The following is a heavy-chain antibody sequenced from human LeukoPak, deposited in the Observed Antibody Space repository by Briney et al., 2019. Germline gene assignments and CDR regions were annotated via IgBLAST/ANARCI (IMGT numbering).Heavy chain of an antibody. J-gene: IGHJ4*02. CDR2: TYYSGST. CDR1: GGSISSYY. CDR3: ARDLDY. V-gene: IGHV4-59*01. Sequence: SETLSLTYTVSGGSISSYYWSWIRQPPGKGLEWIGYTYYSGSTNYNPSLKSRVTISVDTSKNQFSLKLSSVTAADTAVYYCARDLDYWGQGTLVTVSS.